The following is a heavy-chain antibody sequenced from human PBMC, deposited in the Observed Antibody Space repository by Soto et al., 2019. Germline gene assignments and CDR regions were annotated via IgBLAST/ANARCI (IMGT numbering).Heavy chain of an antibody. V-gene: IGHV1-3*01. Sequence: GASVKVSCKASGYTFTSYALHWVRQAPGQRQERLGWINAGNGNTKYSQKLHGRVTITRDTSSSTAYMELSCLRSEDTAVSYCADYFVIVLAAPAPQNNDYGMDIWGQATTVTVCS. D-gene: IGHD2-8*01. CDR3: ADYFVIVLAAPAPQNNDYGMDI. CDR1: GYTFTSYA. CDR2: INAGNGNT. J-gene: IGHJ6*02.